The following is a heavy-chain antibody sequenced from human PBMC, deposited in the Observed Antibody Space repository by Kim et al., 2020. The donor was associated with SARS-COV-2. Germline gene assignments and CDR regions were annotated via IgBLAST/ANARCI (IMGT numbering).Heavy chain of an antibody. D-gene: IGHD2-15*01. Sequence: GGSLRLSCEASGFTFSDYSMSWVRKAPGKGLEWVSAISSSSSYRFYVDSVKGRFTISGDNAKTSRFLQMDSLRADDTAVYYCTRSIILVSSTRAQNGWGQGTMVTVSS. V-gene: IGHV3-21*01. CDR1: GFTFSDYS. CDR2: ISSSSSYR. CDR3: TRSIILVSSTRAQNG. J-gene: IGHJ6*02.